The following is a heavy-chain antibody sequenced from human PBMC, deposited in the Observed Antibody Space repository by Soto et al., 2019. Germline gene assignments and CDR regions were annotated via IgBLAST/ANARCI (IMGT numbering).Heavy chain of an antibody. Sequence: GGSLRLSCAASGIIFDGYAMHWVRQPPGKGLEWVAGITWNSGGIDYADSVKGRFTISRDNAKNSLYLQMNSLRAEDTAVYYCARDLPGYCTTTDCYSYFDYWGQGTLGTVS. CDR2: ITWNSGGI. D-gene: IGHD2-2*02. CDR3: ARDLPGYCTTTDCYSYFDY. CDR1: GIIFDGYA. V-gene: IGHV3-9*01. J-gene: IGHJ4*02.